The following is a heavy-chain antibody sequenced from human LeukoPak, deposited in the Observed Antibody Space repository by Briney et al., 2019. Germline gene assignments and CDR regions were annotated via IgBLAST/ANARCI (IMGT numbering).Heavy chain of an antibody. V-gene: IGHV4-61*01. CDR1: GAPLSSSTYY. CDR2: IYYSGST. CDR3: ARGARGSYSY. J-gene: IGHJ4*02. Sequence: SETPSLTCAVSGAPLSSSTYYWSWIRQHPGKGLEWIGYIYYSGSTNYNPSLKSRVTISVDTSKNQFSLKLSSVTAADTAVYYCARGARGSYSYWGQGTLVTVSS. D-gene: IGHD1-26*01.